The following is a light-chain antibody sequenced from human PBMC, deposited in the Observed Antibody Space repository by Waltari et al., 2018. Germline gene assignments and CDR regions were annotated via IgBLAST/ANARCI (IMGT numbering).Light chain of an antibody. V-gene: IGKV3-20*01. CDR2: GAS. CDR1: QSVSSSY. CDR3: QQYGSSPGNT. J-gene: IGKJ2*01. Sequence: EIVLTQSPGTLSLSPGERATLSCRASQSVSSSYLAWYQQKPGQAPRLLISGASSRATGIPDRFSGSGSGTDFTLTISRLEPEDVAVYYCQQYGSSPGNTFGQGTKLEIK.